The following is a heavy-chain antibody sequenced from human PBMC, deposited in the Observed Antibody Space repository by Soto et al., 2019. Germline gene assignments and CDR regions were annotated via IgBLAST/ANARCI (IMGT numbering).Heavy chain of an antibody. CDR3: ARGYYEFWSGYAPYNWFDS. J-gene: IGHJ5*01. CDR1: GGSISSGDYY. D-gene: IGHD3-3*01. CDR2: IYYSGST. V-gene: IGHV4-30-4*01. Sequence: SETLSLTCTVSGGSISSGDYYWSWIRQPPGKGLEWIGYIYYSGSTYYNPSLKSRVTISVDTSKNQFSLKLSSVTAADTAVYYCARGYYEFWSGYAPYNWFDSWGKGTRVTVAS.